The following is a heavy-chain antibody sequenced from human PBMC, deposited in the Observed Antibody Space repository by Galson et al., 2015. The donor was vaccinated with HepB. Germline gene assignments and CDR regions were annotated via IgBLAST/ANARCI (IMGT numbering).Heavy chain of an antibody. CDR3: ASGGRWPQLLDY. CDR2: INVVNGNT. J-gene: IGHJ4*02. CDR1: GYTFSNSA. V-gene: IGHV1-3*01. D-gene: IGHD5-24*01. Sequence: SVKVSCKASGYTFSNSAFHWVRLAPGQRLEWMGWINVVNGNTKYSQKLQGRVTISTDTSASTAYMELSSLRSEDTAVYYCASGGRWPQLLDYWGQGTLVTVSS.